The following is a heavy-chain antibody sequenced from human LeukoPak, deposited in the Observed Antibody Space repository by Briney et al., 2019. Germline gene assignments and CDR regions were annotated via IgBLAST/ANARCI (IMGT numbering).Heavy chain of an antibody. D-gene: IGHD1-26*01. CDR1: GFTFSNYA. J-gene: IGHJ4*02. CDR2: FSNDGSTK. CDR3: AKIEWDDY. V-gene: IGHV3-30*04. Sequence: PGGSLRLSCAASGFTFSNYAMNWVRQPPGKGLEWVAVFSNDGSTKYYADSVKGRFTISRDNSKNTLYLQMNSLRAEDTAVYYCAKIEWDDYWGQGTLVTVSS.